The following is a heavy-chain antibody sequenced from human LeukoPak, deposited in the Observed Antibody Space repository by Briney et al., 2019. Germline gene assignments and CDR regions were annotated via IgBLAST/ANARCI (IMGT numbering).Heavy chain of an antibody. CDR2: IKQDGSEK. V-gene: IGHV3-7*03. D-gene: IGHD6-13*01. J-gene: IGHJ4*02. CDR3: AKDRSYSSSWHPDY. CDR1: GFTFSSYW. Sequence: PGGSLRLSCAASGFTFSSYWMSWVRQAPGKGLEWVANIKQDGSEKYYVDSVKGRFTISRDNAKNSLYLQMNSLRAEDTAVYYCAKDRSYSSSWHPDYWGQGTLVTVSS.